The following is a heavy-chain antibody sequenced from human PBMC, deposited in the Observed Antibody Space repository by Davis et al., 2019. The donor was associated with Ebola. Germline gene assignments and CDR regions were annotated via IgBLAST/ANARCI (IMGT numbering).Heavy chain of an antibody. Sequence: ASLKISCAASGFTFSNYWMSWVRQAPGKGLELVATMKQDGSEKSYVKSVKGRFTISRDNADNSLFLQMNGLRAEDTAIYYCARGLFFTHYGGWAYWGQGTLVTVSS. V-gene: IGHV3-7*03. CDR2: MKQDGSEK. CDR1: GFTFSNYW. CDR3: ARGLFFTHYGGWAY. J-gene: IGHJ4*02. D-gene: IGHD4-23*01.